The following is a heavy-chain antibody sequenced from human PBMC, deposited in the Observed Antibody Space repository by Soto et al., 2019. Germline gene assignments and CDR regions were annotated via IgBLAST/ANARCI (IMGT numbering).Heavy chain of an antibody. Sequence: PSETLSLTCTVSGGSISSSSYYWGWIRQPPGKGLEWIGSIYYSGSTYYNPSLKSRVTISVDTSKNQFSLKLSSVTAADTAVYYCATSLYSYGPRFAYWGQGTLVTVS. CDR1: GGSISSSSYY. D-gene: IGHD5-18*01. CDR2: IYYSGST. CDR3: ATSLYSYGPRFAY. V-gene: IGHV4-39*01. J-gene: IGHJ4*02.